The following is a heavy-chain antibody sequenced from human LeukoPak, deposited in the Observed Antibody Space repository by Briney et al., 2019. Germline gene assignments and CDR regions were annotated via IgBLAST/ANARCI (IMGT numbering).Heavy chain of an antibody. J-gene: IGHJ4*02. CDR2: IYYSGST. CDR3: ARVSYSSGRYPFDY. CDR1: GGSISSGGYY. D-gene: IGHD6-19*01. Sequence: SQTLSLTCTVSGGSISSGGYYWSWIRQHPGTGLEWIGYIYYSGSTYYNPSLKSRVTISVDTSKNQFSLKLSSVTVADTAVYYCARVSYSSGRYPFDYWGQGTLVTVSS. V-gene: IGHV4-31*03.